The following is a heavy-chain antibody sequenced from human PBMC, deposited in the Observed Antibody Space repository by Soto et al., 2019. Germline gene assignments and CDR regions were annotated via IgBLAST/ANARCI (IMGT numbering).Heavy chain of an antibody. CDR3: ARTYYYDSSGYYHNYFDY. Sequence: SETLSLTCAVSGGSISSGGYSWSWIRQPPGKGLEWIGYIYHSGSTNYNPSLKSRVTISVDTSKNQFSLKLSSVTAADTAVYYCARTYYYDSSGYYHNYFDYWGQGTLVTVSS. D-gene: IGHD3-22*01. V-gene: IGHV4-30-2*01. J-gene: IGHJ4*02. CDR2: IYHSGST. CDR1: GGSISSGGYS.